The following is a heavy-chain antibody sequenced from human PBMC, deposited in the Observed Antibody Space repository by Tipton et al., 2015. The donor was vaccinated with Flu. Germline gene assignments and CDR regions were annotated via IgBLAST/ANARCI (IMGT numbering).Heavy chain of an antibody. V-gene: IGHV3-33*01. J-gene: IGHJ4*02. Sequence: SLRLSCAASGFTFSSYAMHWVSQAPGKGLEWVAGIWYDGSNKYYADSVKGRFTISRDNSKNTLYLQMNSLRAEDTAVYYCARGYDILTDGGGYFDYWGQGTLVTVSS. CDR3: ARGYDILTDGGGYFDY. D-gene: IGHD3-9*01. CDR1: GFTFSSYA. CDR2: IWYDGSNK.